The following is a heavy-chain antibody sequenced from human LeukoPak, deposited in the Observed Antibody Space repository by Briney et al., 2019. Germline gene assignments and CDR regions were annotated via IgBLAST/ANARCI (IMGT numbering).Heavy chain of an antibody. CDR1: GYTFTSYG. J-gene: IGHJ5*02. CDR2: ISAYNGNT. CDR3: ARDGSPLWFGELSWFDP. V-gene: IGHV1-18*01. D-gene: IGHD3-10*01. Sequence: ASVKVSCKASGYTFTSYGISWVRQAPGQGLEWMGWISAYNGNTNYAQKLQGRVTMTTDTSTSTAYMELRGLRSDDTAVYYCARDGSPLWFGELSWFDPWGQGTLVTVSS.